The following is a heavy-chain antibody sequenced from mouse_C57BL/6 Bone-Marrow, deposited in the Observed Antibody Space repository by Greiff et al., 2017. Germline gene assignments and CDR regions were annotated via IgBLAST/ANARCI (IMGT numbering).Heavy chain of an antibody. CDR1: GIDFSSYW. D-gene: IGHD2-5*01. Sequence: EVQLQESGGGLVQPGGSLKLSCAASGIDFSSYWMSWVRRAPGKGLEWIGEINPDSSTINYAPSLKDKFIISRDNAKNTLYLQMSKVRSEDTALYYCAREGSNYDYYAMDYWGQGTSVTVSS. CDR3: AREGSNYDYYAMDY. J-gene: IGHJ4*01. CDR2: INPDSSTI. V-gene: IGHV4-1*01.